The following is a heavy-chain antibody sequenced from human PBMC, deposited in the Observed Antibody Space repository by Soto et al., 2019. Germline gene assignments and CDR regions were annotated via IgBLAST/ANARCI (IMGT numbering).Heavy chain of an antibody. CDR2: IIPIFGTA. V-gene: IGHV1-69*06. Sequence: KVSCKASGGTFSSYAISWVRQAPGQGLEWMGGIIPIFGTANYAQKFQGRVTITADKSTSTAYMELSSLRSEDTAVYYCARDKAVGAAADYWGQVTLVPVSS. J-gene: IGHJ4*02. CDR3: ARDKAVGAAADY. D-gene: IGHD3-16*01. CDR1: GGTFSSYA.